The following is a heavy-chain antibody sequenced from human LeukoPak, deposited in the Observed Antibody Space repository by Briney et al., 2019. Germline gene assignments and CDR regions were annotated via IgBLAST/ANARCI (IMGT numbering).Heavy chain of an antibody. J-gene: IGHJ4*01. V-gene: IGHV3-64*01. Sequence: GGSVTLSCVASGFTFSGYTMYWVRQAPGKGLEYVSAISGDGDNTFYAKSVKGRFTISRDNSKNTLYLQMGSLRPEDMAVYYCARRGGGGADYYFDYGGHGGIVIVSS. CDR2: ISGDGDNT. D-gene: IGHD4-23*01. CDR3: ARRGGGGADYYFDY. CDR1: GFTFSGYT.